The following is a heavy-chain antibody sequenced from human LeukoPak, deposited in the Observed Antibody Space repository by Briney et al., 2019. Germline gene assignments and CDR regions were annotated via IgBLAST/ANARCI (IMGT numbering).Heavy chain of an antibody. V-gene: IGHV3-21*01. Sequence: GGSLTLSCAASGFTFSSYSMNWVRQAPGKGLEWVSSISSSSSYIYYADSVKGRFTISRDNAKNSLYLQMNSLRAEDTAVYYCARGQAIVGATNYWGQGTLVTVSS. CDR3: ARGQAIVGATNY. CDR1: GFTFSSYS. CDR2: ISSSSSYI. J-gene: IGHJ4*02. D-gene: IGHD1-26*01.